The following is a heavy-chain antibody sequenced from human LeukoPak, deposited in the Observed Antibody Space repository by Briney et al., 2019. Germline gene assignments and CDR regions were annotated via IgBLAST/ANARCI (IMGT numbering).Heavy chain of an antibody. Sequence: GSLRLPCVASGFTFRTSWMNWARQAPGKGLEGVANIKQDGSEKYYVDSVKGRFTISRDNAKNSLFLQMNRLTAEDTALYYCTGSLYWGQGALVTVSS. CDR2: IKQDGSEK. V-gene: IGHV3-7*01. J-gene: IGHJ4*02. CDR3: TGSLY. CDR1: GFTFRTSW.